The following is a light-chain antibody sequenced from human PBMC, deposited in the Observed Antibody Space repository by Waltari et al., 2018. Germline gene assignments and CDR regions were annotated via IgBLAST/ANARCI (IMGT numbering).Light chain of an antibody. V-gene: IGKV1-5*03. CDR1: QSISSW. Sequence: DNQMTHSPSTLSASVGNQVTTTFRASQSISSWLAWYQQKPGKAPKLLIYKASSLESGVPSRFSGSGSGTEFTLTISSLQPDDFATYYCQQYNSYSPKYTFGQGTKLEIK. CDR2: KAS. CDR3: QQYNSYSPKYT. J-gene: IGKJ2*01.